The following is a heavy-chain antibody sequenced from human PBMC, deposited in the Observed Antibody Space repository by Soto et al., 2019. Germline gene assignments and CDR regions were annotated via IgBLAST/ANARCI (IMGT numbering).Heavy chain of an antibody. CDR2: INPNSGGT. J-gene: IGHJ6*01. Sequence: ASVKVSCKASGYTFTGYYMHWVRQAPGQGLEWMGWINPNSGGTNYAQKFQGWVTMTRDTSISTAYMELSRLRSDDTAVYYCARGGEDCSSTSCPGFYYYYGMDVCGQGTTVTVSS. CDR1: GYTFTGYY. V-gene: IGHV1-2*04. CDR3: ARGGEDCSSTSCPGFYYYYGMDV. D-gene: IGHD2-2*01.